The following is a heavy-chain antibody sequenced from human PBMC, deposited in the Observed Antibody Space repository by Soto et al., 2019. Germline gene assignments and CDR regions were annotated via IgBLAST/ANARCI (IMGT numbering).Heavy chain of an antibody. CDR3: ARYTVVTSLFDY. V-gene: IGHV4-59*08. Sequence: TCTVSGGSISSYYWSWIRQPPGKGLEWIGYIYYSGSTYYNPSLKSRVTISVDTSKNQFSLKLSSVTAADTAVYYCARYTVVTSLFDYWGQGTLVTVSS. D-gene: IGHD2-21*02. CDR1: GGSISSYY. J-gene: IGHJ4*02. CDR2: IYYSGST.